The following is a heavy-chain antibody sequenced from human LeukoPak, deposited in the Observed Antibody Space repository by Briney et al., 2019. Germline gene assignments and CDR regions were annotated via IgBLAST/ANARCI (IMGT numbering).Heavy chain of an antibody. CDR1: GFTFGDYY. CDR2: ISGSGTTL. D-gene: IGHD3-10*01. J-gene: IGHJ4*02. Sequence: GGSLRLSCAAPGFTFGDYYMNWIRQAPGKGLEWVAYISGSGTTLFYAESVKGRFTISRDNAKNSLYLQMNSLRAEDTAVYFCARGGVDYYGSGTYYLMYYFDYWGQGALVTVSS. CDR3: ARGGVDYYGSGTYYLMYYFDY. V-gene: IGHV3-11*01.